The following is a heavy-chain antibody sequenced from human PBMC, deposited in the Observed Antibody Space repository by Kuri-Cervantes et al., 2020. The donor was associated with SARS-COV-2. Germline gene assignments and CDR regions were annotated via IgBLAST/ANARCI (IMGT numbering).Heavy chain of an antibody. J-gene: IGHJ4*02. V-gene: IGHV3-30*03. D-gene: IGHD6-6*01. Sequence: GESLKISCAASGFTFSSYGIHWVRQAPGRGLEWVAVISHDGSNIYYADSVKGRFTISRDNSKNTLYLQMDSLRAEDTAVYYCARGPYSSSTFGYWGQGTLVTVSS. CDR1: GFTFSSYG. CDR3: ARGPYSSSTFGY. CDR2: ISHDGSNI.